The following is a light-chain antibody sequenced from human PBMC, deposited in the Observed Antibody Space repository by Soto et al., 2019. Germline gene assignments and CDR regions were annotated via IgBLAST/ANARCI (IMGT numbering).Light chain of an antibody. V-gene: IGLV1-47*02. CDR1: TSNLGSEF. J-gene: IGLJ2*01. Sequence: QSVLTQAPTASGTPGQRVTMSCSGSTSNLGSEFVFWYQQFPGTAPKLLMQCDDQRPSGVPDRFSGSKSGNTASLVIIGLRSEDEADYHCAAWDNSLRGVIFGGGTKLTVL. CDR2: CDD. CDR3: AAWDNSLRGVI.